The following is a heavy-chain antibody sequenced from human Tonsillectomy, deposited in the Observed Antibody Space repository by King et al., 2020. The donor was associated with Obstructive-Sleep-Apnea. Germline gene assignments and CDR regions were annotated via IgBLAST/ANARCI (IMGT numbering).Heavy chain of an antibody. V-gene: IGHV4-39*01. J-gene: IGHJ6*02. D-gene: IGHD3-9*01. CDR3: ARQYTIDWTPDHYYYYGMDV. Sequence: QLQESGPGLVKPSETLSLTCTVSGGSISSNNYYWGWIRQPPGKGLEWIGSMYYSGSTHYNPSLKSRVTISVDTSKNQFSLKVSSVTAADPAVYYCARQYTIDWTPDHYYYYGMDVWGQGTTVTVSS. CDR2: MYYSGST. CDR1: GGSISSNNYY.